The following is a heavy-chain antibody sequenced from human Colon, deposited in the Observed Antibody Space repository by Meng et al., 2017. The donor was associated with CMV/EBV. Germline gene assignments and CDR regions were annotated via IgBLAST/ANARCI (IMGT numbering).Heavy chain of an antibody. D-gene: IGHD3-3*01. CDR2: IHHDGST. V-gene: IGHV4-61*01. CDR3: ARDREIITYSPPLSHYYTGMEV. CDR1: GDFVYSDSY. Sequence: SETLSLTCTVSGDFVYSDSYWSWVRQTPERGLEWIGYIHHDGSTNYNPSLKSRLTISLDTADNQFSLRMRSVSAVDTAVYFCARDREIITYSPPLSHYYTGMEVWGPGTTVTVSS. J-gene: IGHJ6*02.